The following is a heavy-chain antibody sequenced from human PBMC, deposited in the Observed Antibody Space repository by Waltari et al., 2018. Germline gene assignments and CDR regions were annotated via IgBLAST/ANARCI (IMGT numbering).Heavy chain of an antibody. V-gene: IGHV3-23*01. CDR1: GFTFLSYP. Sequence: EVQLLESGGGLVQPGGSLRLSCAAPGFTFLSYPITWVRQAPGKGLEWVSSISGPALTTFYADSVKGRFSVSRDNSKNTLYLQINGLRADDTAVYYCAKAGGIAAAEFQFDFWGRGTLVTVSS. CDR3: AKAGGIAAAEFQFDF. CDR2: ISGPALTT. D-gene: IGHD6-13*01. J-gene: IGHJ4*02.